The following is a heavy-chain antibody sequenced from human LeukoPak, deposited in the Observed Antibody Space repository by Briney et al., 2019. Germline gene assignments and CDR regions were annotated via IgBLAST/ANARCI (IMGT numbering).Heavy chain of an antibody. V-gene: IGHV4-34*01. CDR1: GESFSGYY. J-gene: IGHJ6*03. CDR2: VSHSGVT. D-gene: IGHD4-17*01. Sequence: SETLSLTCAVYGESFSGYYWSWIRQAPGKGLEWIGEVSHSGVTTSNPSPKSRVTISVYTSKNQFSLKLSSVTAADTAVYYCARIRGIDGDYGGSYYMDVWGKGTTVTISS. CDR3: ARIRGIDGDYGGSYYMDV.